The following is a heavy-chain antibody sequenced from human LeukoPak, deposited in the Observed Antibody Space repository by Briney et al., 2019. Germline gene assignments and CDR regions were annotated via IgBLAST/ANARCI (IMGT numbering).Heavy chain of an antibody. J-gene: IGHJ1*01. Sequence: PGGSLGLSCAASGFTFSRYWMHWVRQAPGKGLEWVAVISYDGSNKYYADSVKGRFTISRDNSKNTLYLQMNSLRAEDTAVYYCARVRSVLAAYFQHWGQGTLVTVSS. CDR1: GFTFSRYW. CDR2: ISYDGSNK. D-gene: IGHD4/OR15-4a*01. V-gene: IGHV3-30-3*01. CDR3: ARVRSVLAAYFQH.